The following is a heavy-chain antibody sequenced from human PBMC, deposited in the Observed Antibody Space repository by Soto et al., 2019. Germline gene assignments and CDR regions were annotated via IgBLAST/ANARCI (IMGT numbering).Heavy chain of an antibody. CDR2: ISRSGTT. CDR3: ATSLWFGTQVEL. CDR1: GGYFNDNY. V-gene: IGHV4-34*01. D-gene: IGHD3-10*01. J-gene: IGHJ5*02. Sequence: QVQLQQWGAGLLKPSETLSLSCAVYGGYFNDNYYTWFRQPPGKGLEWIGEISRSGTTKYIPSLKSRASISFDTSKTQVSLKVTSVTAADTALYYCATSLWFGTQVELWGQGARVTVSS.